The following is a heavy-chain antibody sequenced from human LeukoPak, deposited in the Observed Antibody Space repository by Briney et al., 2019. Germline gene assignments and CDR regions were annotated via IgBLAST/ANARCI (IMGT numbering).Heavy chain of an antibody. CDR1: GFTFDDYA. D-gene: IGHD2-2*03. Sequence: GGSLRLSCAASGFTFDDYAMHWVRQAPGKGLEWVGRIRSTPDGGATDYAAPVKGRFTISRDDSKNTLYLQMSSLRTEDTAVYYCATDLHFGYCTATSCANYWGQGTLVTVSS. J-gene: IGHJ4*02. CDR3: ATDLHFGYCTATSCANY. V-gene: IGHV3-15*07. CDR2: IRSTPDGGAT.